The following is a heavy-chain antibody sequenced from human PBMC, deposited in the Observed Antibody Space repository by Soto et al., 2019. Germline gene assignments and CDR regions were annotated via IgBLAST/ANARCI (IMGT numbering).Heavy chain of an antibody. CDR3: DSIGYGSSAFDI. Sequence: SETLSLTCTVSGGSISSGGYYWSWIRQHPGKGLEWIGYIYYSGSTYYNPSLKSRVTISVDTSKNQFSLKLSSVTAADTAVYYYDSIGYGSSAFDIWGQGTMVTVSS. J-gene: IGHJ3*02. V-gene: IGHV4-31*03. CDR2: IYYSGST. CDR1: GGSISSGGYY. D-gene: IGHD3-22*01.